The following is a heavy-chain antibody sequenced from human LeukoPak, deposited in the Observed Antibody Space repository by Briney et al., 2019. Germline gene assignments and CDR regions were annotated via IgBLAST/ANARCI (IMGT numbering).Heavy chain of an antibody. CDR2: IYYSGST. D-gene: IGHD1-26*01. CDR3: ASWQWELPLRRFDY. V-gene: IGHV4-39*01. J-gene: IGHJ4*02. Sequence: TSSETLSLTCTVSSGSISSSSYYWGWIRQPPGKGLEWIGSIYYSGSTYYNPSLKSRVTISVDTSKNQFSLKLSSVTAADTAVYYCASWQWELPLRRFDYWGQGTLVTVSS. CDR1: SGSISSSSYY.